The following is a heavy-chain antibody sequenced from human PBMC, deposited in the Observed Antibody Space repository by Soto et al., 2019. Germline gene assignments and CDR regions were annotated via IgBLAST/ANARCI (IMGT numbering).Heavy chain of an antibody. CDR3: ARRHEYGGNSDAFDI. V-gene: IGHV1-69*14. D-gene: IGHD4-17*01. CDR1: GGTFSTSS. CDR2: ILPIFGTA. J-gene: IGHJ3*02. Sequence: QVQLVQSGAEVKKPGSSMKVSCKASGGTFSTSSINWVRQAPGQRPEWMGNILPIFGTADYAQKFQDRVTITADKSTNTAYMELRSLFSEDTAVYYCARRHEYGGNSDAFDIWGQGTVVTVSS.